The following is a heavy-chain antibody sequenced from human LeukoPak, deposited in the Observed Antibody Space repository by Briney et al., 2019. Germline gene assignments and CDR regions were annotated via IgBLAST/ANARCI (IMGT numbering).Heavy chain of an antibody. J-gene: IGHJ5*02. CDR3: ARDRYCSSTSCYVNWFDP. CDR1: GFTFSSYA. V-gene: IGHV3-30*04. D-gene: IGHD2-2*01. CDR2: ISYDGSNK. Sequence: TGGSLRLSCAASGFTFSSYAMHWVRQAPGKGLEWVAVISYDGSNKYYADSVKGRFTISRDNSKNTLYLQMNSLRAEDTAVYYCARDRYCSSTSCYVNWFDPWGQGTLVTVSS.